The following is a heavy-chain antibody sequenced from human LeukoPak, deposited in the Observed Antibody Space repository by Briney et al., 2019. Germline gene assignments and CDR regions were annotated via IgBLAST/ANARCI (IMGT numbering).Heavy chain of an antibody. Sequence: SVSVSCKASRGTFSSYAISWVLHTPGQGLDWMGRIHPIFGTANHAQKSQGPVTIHTDESTSTVYMELGSLRSDDTAVYYSARYGFSSGWQGGWHAFDIWGQGTMVTVSS. J-gene: IGHJ3*02. CDR2: IHPIFGTA. CDR3: ARYGFSSGWQGGWHAFDI. CDR1: RGTFSSYA. V-gene: IGHV1-69*05. D-gene: IGHD6-25*01.